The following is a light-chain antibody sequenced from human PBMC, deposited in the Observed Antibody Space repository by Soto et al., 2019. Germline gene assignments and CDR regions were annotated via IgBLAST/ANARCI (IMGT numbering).Light chain of an antibody. Sequence: QSVLTQPPSVSGAPGQRGTISCTGSSSNIGAGYYVHWYQQLPGTAPKLLIYGNSNRPSGVPDRFSGSKSGTSASLAITGLQAEDEADYYCQSYDSSLSGSVFGGGTTLTVL. J-gene: IGLJ3*02. CDR3: QSYDSSLSGSV. V-gene: IGLV1-40*01. CDR2: GNS. CDR1: SSNIGAGYY.